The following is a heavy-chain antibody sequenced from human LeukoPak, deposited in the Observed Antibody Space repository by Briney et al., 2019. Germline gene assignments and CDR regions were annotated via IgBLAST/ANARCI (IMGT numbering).Heavy chain of an antibody. Sequence: PGGSLTLSCAASGFTFSSYSVNWVRQAPGKGLEWVSSISSSSSYIYYADSVKGRFTISRDNAKNSLYLQMNSLRAEDTAVYYCARDRGYSSSLDYWGQGTLVTVSS. CDR2: ISSSSSYI. D-gene: IGHD6-13*01. CDR1: GFTFSSYS. J-gene: IGHJ4*02. V-gene: IGHV3-21*01. CDR3: ARDRGYSSSLDY.